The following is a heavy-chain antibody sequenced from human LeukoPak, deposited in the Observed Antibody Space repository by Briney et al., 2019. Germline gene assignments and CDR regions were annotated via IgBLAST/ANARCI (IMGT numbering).Heavy chain of an antibody. CDR1: GGSISSYY. V-gene: IGHV4-4*07. CDR2: IYTSGST. D-gene: IGHD3-16*02. CDR3: ARDNRDLVGGVIVYYFDY. Sequence: PSETLSLTCIVSGGSISSYYWSWIRQPAGKGLEWIGRIYTSGSTNYNPSLKSRVTMSVDTSKNQFSLKLSSVTAADTAVYYCARDNRDLVGGVIVYYFDYWGQGTLVTVSS. J-gene: IGHJ4*02.